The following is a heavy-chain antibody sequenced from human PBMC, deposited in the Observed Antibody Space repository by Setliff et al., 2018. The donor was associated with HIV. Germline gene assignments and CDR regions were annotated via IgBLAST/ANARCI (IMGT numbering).Heavy chain of an antibody. CDR2: INPSGGST. J-gene: IGHJ4*02. V-gene: IGHV1-46*01. CDR1: GYPFSTYF. CDR3: ASGSGYCNKGDCYIGVHRTPDKYYFDS. Sequence: ASVKVSCKASGYPFSTYFMHWVRQAPGQGLEWMGIINPSGGSTSYAQKFQGRVTMTRDTSTSTVYMELSSLRSEDTAVYYCASGSGYCNKGDCYIGVHRTPDKYYFDSWGQGTLVTVSS. D-gene: IGHD2-8*01.